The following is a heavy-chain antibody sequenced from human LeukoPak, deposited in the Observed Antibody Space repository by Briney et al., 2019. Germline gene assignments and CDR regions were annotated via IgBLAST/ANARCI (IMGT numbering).Heavy chain of an antibody. V-gene: IGHV1-2*02. D-gene: IGHD1-26*01. CDR3: ARASGSPYYYYYYGMDV. CDR2: INPNSGGT. Sequence: EASVKVSCKASGYTFTGYHMHWVRQAPGQGLEWMGWINPNSGGTNYAQKFQGRVTMTRDTSISTAYMELSRLRSDDTAVYYCARASGSPYYYYYYGMDVWGQGTTVTVSS. J-gene: IGHJ6*02. CDR1: GYTFTGYH.